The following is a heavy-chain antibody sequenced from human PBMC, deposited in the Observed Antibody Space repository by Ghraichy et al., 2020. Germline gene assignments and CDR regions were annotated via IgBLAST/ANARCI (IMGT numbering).Heavy chain of an antibody. V-gene: IGHV4-34*01. CDR1: GGSFSGYY. CDR2: INHSGST. J-gene: IGHJ5*02. CDR3: ARAAVTTSICRFDP. D-gene: IGHD4-17*01. Sequence: SETLSLTCAVYGGSFSGYYWSWIRQPPGKGLEWIGEINHSGSTNYNPSLKSRVTISVDTSKNQFSLKLSSVTAADTAVYYCARAAVTTSICRFDPWGQGTLVTVSS.